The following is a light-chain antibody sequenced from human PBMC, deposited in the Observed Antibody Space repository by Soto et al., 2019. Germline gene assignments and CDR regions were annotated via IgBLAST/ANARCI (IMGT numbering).Light chain of an antibody. Sequence: DIVMTQSPDSLAVSLGERATINCKSSQSVLHSPTNNNYLAWYQKKPGQPPKLLIYWASTRESGVPDRFSGSGYGTDFTLTINSLQAEDAAVYYWHQYYSTPRTFGQGTKVEIK. J-gene: IGKJ1*01. V-gene: IGKV4-1*01. CDR1: QSVLHSPTNNNY. CDR2: WAS. CDR3: HQYYSTPRT.